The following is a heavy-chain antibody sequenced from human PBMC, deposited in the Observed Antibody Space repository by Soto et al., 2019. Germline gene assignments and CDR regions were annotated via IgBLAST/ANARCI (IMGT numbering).Heavy chain of an antibody. CDR2: IYPGDSDT. CDR1: VYKFTSYF. CDR3: ARHEGGMDV. Sequence: GESQNHSHNASVYKFTSYFMGLLRQMPGKGLEWMGIIYPGDSDTRYSPSFQGQVTISADKSISTAYLQWSSLKASDTAMYYCARHEGGMDVWGQGTKVTGSS. V-gene: IGHV5-51*01. J-gene: IGHJ6*02.